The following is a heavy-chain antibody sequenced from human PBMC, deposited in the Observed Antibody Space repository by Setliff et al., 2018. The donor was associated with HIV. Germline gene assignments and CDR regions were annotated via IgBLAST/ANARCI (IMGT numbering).Heavy chain of an antibody. D-gene: IGHD1-7*01. CDR3: ARMDITGTGQWFDP. V-gene: IGHV4-61*02. J-gene: IGHJ5*02. CDR2: IYSTGST. Sequence: SETLSLTCSVSGGSISRVGYYWSWIRQPAGKGLEWIGRIYSTGSTNYNPSLKSRVTMSIDTSKNQFSRKLNAVTAADTAIYYCARMDITGTGQWFDPWGLGTLVTVSS. CDR1: GGSISRVGYY.